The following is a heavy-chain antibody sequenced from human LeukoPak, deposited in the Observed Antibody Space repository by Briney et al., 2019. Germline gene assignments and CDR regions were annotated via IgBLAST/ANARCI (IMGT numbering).Heavy chain of an antibody. D-gene: IGHD3-10*01. V-gene: IGHV5-51*01. Sequence: GESLKISCKGSGYSFTSYWIGWVRHMPGKGLVWMGINYPGDSDTRYSPSFQGQVIISADKSINTAYLQWSSLKASDTAMFYCARPGGAGTYYSGLDYWGQGTLVTVSS. CDR2: NYPGDSDT. CDR1: GYSFTSYW. CDR3: ARPGGAGTYYSGLDY. J-gene: IGHJ4*02.